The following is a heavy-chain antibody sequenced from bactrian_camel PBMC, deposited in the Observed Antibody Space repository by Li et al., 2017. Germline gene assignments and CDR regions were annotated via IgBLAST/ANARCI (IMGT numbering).Heavy chain of an antibody. Sequence: HVQLVESGGGSVQAGGSLRLSCATSGYTTSICSMGWYRQAPGKERELVSTITSDSSASYEDSVKGRFTISQDKNTVYLQMNSLKPEDTAMYYCHLVVRTKWFGSCTLNYWGQGTQVTVS. CDR1: GYTTSICS. D-gene: IGHD2*01. V-gene: IGHV3S53*01. J-gene: IGHJ4*01. CDR3: HLVVRTKWFGSCTLNY. CDR2: ITSDSSA.